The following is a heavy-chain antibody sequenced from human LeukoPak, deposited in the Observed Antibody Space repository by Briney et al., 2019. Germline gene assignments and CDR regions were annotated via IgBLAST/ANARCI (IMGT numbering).Heavy chain of an antibody. CDR3: AREGSAPSGWCYFDY. Sequence: GGSLRLSCAASKFTFSNYEMNWVRQAPGKGLEWVSYISSSGSTIYYADSVKGRFTISRDNAKNSLYLQMNSLRVEDTAVHYCAREGSAPSGWCYFDYWGQGTLVTVSS. J-gene: IGHJ4*02. D-gene: IGHD6-19*01. CDR2: ISSSGSTI. V-gene: IGHV3-48*03. CDR1: KFTFSNYE.